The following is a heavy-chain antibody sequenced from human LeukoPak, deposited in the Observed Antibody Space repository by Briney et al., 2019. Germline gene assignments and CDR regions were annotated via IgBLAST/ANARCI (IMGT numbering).Heavy chain of an antibody. Sequence: PSETLSLTCTVSGGSISSGGYYWSWIRQHPGKGLEWLGYISYTGSTYYNPSLKSRVIISVDTSKNQFSLKLSSVTAADTAVYYCARMVRGVNYFDYWGQGTLVTVSS. CDR1: GGSISSGGYY. CDR2: ISYTGST. J-gene: IGHJ4*02. D-gene: IGHD3-10*01. CDR3: ARMVRGVNYFDY. V-gene: IGHV4-31*03.